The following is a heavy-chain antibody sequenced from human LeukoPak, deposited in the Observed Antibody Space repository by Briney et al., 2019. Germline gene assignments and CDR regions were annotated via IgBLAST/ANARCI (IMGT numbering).Heavy chain of an antibody. CDR3: ATGDYGGNSAGFDY. Sequence: ASVKVSCKASGYTFTGYYMHWVRQAPGQGLEWMGWINPNSGGTNYAQKFQGRVTMTRDTSISTAYMELSRLRSDDTAVYYCATGDYGGNSAGFDYWGQGTLVTVSS. D-gene: IGHD4-23*01. J-gene: IGHJ4*02. CDR1: GYTFTGYY. CDR2: INPNSGGT. V-gene: IGHV1-2*02.